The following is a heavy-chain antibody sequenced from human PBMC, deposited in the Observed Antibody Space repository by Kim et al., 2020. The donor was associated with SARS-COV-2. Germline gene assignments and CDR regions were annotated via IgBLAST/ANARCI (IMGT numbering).Heavy chain of an antibody. CDR3: ARVRYYYDSSGYYDFDY. J-gene: IGHJ4*02. Sequence: ASVKVSCKASGYTFTSYYMHWVRQAPGQGLEWMGIINPSGGSTSYAQKFQGRVTMTRDTSTSTVYMELSSLRSEDTAVYYCARVRYYYDSSGYYDFDYWGQGTLVTVSS. D-gene: IGHD3-22*01. CDR1: GYTFTSYY. CDR2: INPSGGST. V-gene: IGHV1-46*01.